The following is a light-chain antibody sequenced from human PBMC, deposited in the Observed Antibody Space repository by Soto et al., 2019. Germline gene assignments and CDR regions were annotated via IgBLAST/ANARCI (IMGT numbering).Light chain of an antibody. Sequence: DIQMTQSPSSLSASVGDRVTITCRASQSISSYLNWYQQKPGKAPKLLIYAASSLQSRVPSRFSGSGSGTEFTLTISSLQPEDVATYYCQQSYNTPRTFGQGTKVEIK. CDR1: QSISSY. CDR2: AAS. J-gene: IGKJ1*01. CDR3: QQSYNTPRT. V-gene: IGKV1-39*01.